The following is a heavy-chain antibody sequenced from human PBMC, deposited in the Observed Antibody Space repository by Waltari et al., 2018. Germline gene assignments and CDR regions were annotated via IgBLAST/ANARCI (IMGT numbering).Heavy chain of an antibody. CDR2: VETEDGET. Sequence: EVQLVQSGAEVKKPGATVKISCKVSGYTFTDYYMHWVQQAPGKGLEWMGLVETEDGETIYAGKFQGRVTITADKSTSTAYMELSSLRSEDTAVYDCASEYCSGGSCLRGPNWYFDLWGRGTLVTVSS. CDR3: ASEYCSGGSCLRGPNWYFDL. D-gene: IGHD2-15*01. J-gene: IGHJ2*01. CDR1: GYTFTDYY. V-gene: IGHV1-69-2*01.